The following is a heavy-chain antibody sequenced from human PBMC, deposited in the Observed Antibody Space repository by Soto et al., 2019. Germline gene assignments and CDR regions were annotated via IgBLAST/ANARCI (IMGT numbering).Heavy chain of an antibody. CDR2: ISYDGSNK. D-gene: IGHD3-22*01. CDR1: GFTFSSYG. J-gene: IGHJ4*02. V-gene: IGHV3-30*18. CDR3: AKVDLATMIDLGSH. Sequence: GSLRLSCAASGFTFSSYGMHWVRQAPGKGLEWVAVISYDGSNKYYADSVKGRFTISRDNSKNTLYLQMNSPRAEDTAVYYCAKVDLATMIDLGSHWGQGTLVTVSS.